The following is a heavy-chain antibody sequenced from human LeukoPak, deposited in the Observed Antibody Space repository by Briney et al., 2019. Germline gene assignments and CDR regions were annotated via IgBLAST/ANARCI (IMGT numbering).Heavy chain of an antibody. CDR3: ARRGSSSSHFDS. CDR1: GHIINTYW. J-gene: IGHJ4*01. CDR2: IYPEDSDA. Sequence: GESLKISWQGSGHIINTYWIGWVRQMPGKGLEWMGIIYPEDSDARYSPSFQGHVTISADKSISTAYLQWSTLKASDTATYYCARRGSSSSHFDSWGRGTQVIVSS. D-gene: IGHD2/OR15-2a*01. V-gene: IGHV5-51*01.